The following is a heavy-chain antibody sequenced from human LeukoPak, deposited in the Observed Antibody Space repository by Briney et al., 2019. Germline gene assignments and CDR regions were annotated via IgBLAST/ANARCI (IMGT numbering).Heavy chain of an antibody. CDR3: ARTIYYYESTSYFSDAFDV. Sequence: GGSLRLSCAASGFTFSSYSMNWVRQAPGKGLEWVSFISRDGGTIDYADSVKGRFTISRDNAKNSLYLQMSRLRAEDTAVYYCARTIYYYESTSYFSDAFDVWGQGTMVTVSS. J-gene: IGHJ3*01. D-gene: IGHD3-22*01. V-gene: IGHV3-48*04. CDR1: GFTFSSYS. CDR2: ISRDGGTI.